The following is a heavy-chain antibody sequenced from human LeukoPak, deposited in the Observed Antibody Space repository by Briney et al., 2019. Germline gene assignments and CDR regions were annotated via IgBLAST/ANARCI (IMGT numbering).Heavy chain of an antibody. D-gene: IGHD6-13*01. CDR3: ARSRIAAAGSPYGY. V-gene: IGHV4-30-4*01. J-gene: IGHJ4*02. Sequence: SQTLSLTCTVSSGSISSGDYYWSWIRQPPGKGLEWIAYIYYSGSTYYNPSLKSRVTISVDTSKNQFSLKLSSVTAADTAVYYCARSRIAAAGSPYGYWGQGTLVTVSS. CDR2: IYYSGST. CDR1: SGSISSGDYY.